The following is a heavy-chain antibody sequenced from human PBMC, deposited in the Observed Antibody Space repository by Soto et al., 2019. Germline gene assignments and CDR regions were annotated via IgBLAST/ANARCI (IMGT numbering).Heavy chain of an antibody. V-gene: IGHV4-59*08. CDR1: GGSISSYY. D-gene: IGHD3-22*01. CDR2: IYYSGST. Sequence: PSETLSLTCTVSGGSISSYYWSWIRQPPGKGLEWIGYIYYSGSTNYNPSLKSRVNISVDTSKNQFSLKLSSVTAADTAVYYCARKSYYYDSSGYYQLDYWGQGTRVTVS. J-gene: IGHJ4*02. CDR3: ARKSYYYDSSGYYQLDY.